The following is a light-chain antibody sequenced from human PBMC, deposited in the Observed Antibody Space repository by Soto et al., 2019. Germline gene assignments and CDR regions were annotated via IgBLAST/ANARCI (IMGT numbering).Light chain of an antibody. CDR2: DAS. J-gene: IGKJ3*01. V-gene: IGKV3-11*01. CDR3: QQRSNWPPLFT. Sequence: EIVLTQSPATLSLSPGERATLSCRASESVSSYLAWYQQKPGQAPRLLIYDASNRATGIPARFSGSGSGTDSTLTISSLEPEDFAVYNCQQRSNWPPLFTFAPGTKVDIK. CDR1: ESVSSY.